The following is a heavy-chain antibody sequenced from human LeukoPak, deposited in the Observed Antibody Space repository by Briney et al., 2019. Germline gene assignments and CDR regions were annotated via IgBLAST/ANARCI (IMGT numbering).Heavy chain of an antibody. D-gene: IGHD3-22*01. V-gene: IGHV3-23*01. CDR1: GFTFSSYG. J-gene: IGHJ3*02. Sequence: GGTLRLSCAASGFTFSSYGMGWVRQAPGKGLEWVSAISGSGGSTYYADSVKGRFTISRDNSKNTLYLQMNSLRAEDTAVYYCAKDPYYYDSSGFAFDIWGQGTMVTVSS. CDR2: ISGSGGST. CDR3: AKDPYYYDSSGFAFDI.